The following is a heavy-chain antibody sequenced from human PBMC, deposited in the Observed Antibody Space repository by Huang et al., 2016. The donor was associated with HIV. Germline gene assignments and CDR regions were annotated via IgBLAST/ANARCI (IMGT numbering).Heavy chain of an antibody. D-gene: IGHD3-10*01. CDR2: IYYKGST. J-gene: IGHJ6*03. CDR1: GGSIRSSDYH. CDR3: ARHREGPVAYYSGWGSHLNYMDV. V-gene: IGHV4-39*01. Sequence: QLLLQESGPGLVKPSEALALTCAVSGGSIRSSDYHWGWIRPPPGKGLGWIGSIYYKGSTHYSPSLKSRVTIAVDTSKNLFFLNLTSMTAADTAVYYCARHREGPVAYYSGWGSHLNYMDVWGRGRTVVVSS.